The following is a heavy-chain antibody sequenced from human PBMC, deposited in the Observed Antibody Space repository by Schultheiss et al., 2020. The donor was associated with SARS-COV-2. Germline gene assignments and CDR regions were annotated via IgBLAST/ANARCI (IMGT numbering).Heavy chain of an antibody. CDR2: IYYSGST. Sequence: SETLSLTCTVSGGSISGFYWSWIRQPPGKGLEWIGYIYYSGSTNYNPSLKSRVTISVDTSRNQFSLKLSSVTAADTAVYYCGRRAVAGTGWFDPWGQGTLVTVSS. D-gene: IGHD6-19*01. CDR1: GGSISGFY. V-gene: IGHV4-59*08. J-gene: IGHJ5*02. CDR3: GRRAVAGTGWFDP.